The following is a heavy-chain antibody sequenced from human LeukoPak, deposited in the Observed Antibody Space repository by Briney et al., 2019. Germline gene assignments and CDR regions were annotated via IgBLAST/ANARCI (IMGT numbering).Heavy chain of an antibody. CDR1: GESLSKYY. Sequence: AETLSLTCAVYGESLSKYYWTWIRQPPGKGLEWIGSIYYSGSTYYNPSLKSRVTISVDTSKNQFSLKLSSVTAADTAVYYCARLGGLSSWYNWFDPWGQGTLLTLSS. CDR3: ARLGGLSSWYNWFDP. D-gene: IGHD6-13*01. J-gene: IGHJ5*02. V-gene: IGHV4-39*01. CDR2: IYYSGST.